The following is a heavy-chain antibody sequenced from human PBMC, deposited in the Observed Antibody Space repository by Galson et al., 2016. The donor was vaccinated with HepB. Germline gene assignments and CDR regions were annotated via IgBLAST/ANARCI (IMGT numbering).Heavy chain of an antibody. D-gene: IGHD6-13*01. V-gene: IGHV3-15*01. CDR2: MKSILDGGST. CDR3: TPLPTGQQPYYFDL. CDR1: GFTFSHAW. J-gene: IGHJ4*02. Sequence: SLRLSCAASGFTFSHAWMSWVRQAPGKGLEWVGRMKSILDGGSTDYAAPVKGRFTTSRADAKNTVYLQMKRLRMDDTATYYCTPLPTGQQPYYFDLWGQGTLVIVSS.